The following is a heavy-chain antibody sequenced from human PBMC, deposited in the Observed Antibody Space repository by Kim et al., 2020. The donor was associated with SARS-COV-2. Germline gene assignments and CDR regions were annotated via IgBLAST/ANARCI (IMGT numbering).Heavy chain of an antibody. V-gene: IGHV3-33*01. CDR1: GFTFSSYG. CDR3: ARSQGAKWGDAFDI. J-gene: IGHJ3*02. CDR2: IWYDGSNK. Sequence: GGSLRLSCAASGFTFSSYGMHWVRQAPGKGLEWVAVIWYDGSNKYYADSVKGRFTISRDNSKNTLYLQMNSLRAEDTAVYYCARSQGAKWGDAFDIWGQGTMVTVSS. D-gene: IGHD1-26*01.